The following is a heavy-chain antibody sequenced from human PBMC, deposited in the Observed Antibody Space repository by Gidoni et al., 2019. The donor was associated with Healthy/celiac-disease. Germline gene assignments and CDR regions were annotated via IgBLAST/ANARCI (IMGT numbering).Heavy chain of an antibody. D-gene: IGHD2-15*01. CDR3: ARYRLTDCSGGSCYGFDY. CDR1: GGPIRRSNW. CDR2: SYHSGST. V-gene: IGHV4-4*02. J-gene: IGHJ4*02. Sequence: QVQLQESGPGRVTASGTLSLTCAVSGGPIRRSNWWSWVRQPPGKGLEWIWESYHSGSTNYTPSLKSRVTISVDKSKNQFSLKLRSVTAADTAVYYCARYRLTDCSGGSCYGFDYWGQGTLVTVSS.